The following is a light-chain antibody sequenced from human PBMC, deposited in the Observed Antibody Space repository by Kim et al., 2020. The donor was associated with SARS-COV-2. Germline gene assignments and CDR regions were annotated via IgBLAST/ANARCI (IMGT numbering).Light chain of an antibody. V-gene: IGLV2-11*01. CDR1: STDVGAYNY. Sequence: QSALTQPLSVSGSPGQSVTISCTGTSTDVGAYNYVSWYQEHPGKAPKLIIYDVTKRPSGVPDRFSGSKSGNTASLTISGLQAEDEATYSCCSFAGTSTHLVFGTGTKVTVL. CDR2: DVT. CDR3: CSFAGTSTHLV. J-gene: IGLJ1*01.